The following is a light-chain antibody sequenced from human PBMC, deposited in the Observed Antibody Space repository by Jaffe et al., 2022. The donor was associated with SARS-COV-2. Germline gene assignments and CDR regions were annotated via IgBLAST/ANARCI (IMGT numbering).Light chain of an antibody. CDR3: MQALQTPLT. J-gene: IGKJ4*01. CDR1: QSLLHSNGYNY. V-gene: IGKV2-28*01. Sequence: DIVMTQSPLSLPVTPGEPASISCRSSQSLLHSNGYNYLDWYLQKPGQSPQLLIYLGSNRASGVPDRFSGSGSDTDFTLNISRVEAEDVGVYYCMQALQTPLTFGGGTKVEV. CDR2: LGS.